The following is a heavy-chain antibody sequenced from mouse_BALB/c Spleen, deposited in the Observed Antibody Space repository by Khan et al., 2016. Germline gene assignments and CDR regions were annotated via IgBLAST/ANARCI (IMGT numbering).Heavy chain of an antibody. CDR3: ARSYYGYFAMDY. CDR2: IFPGSGST. J-gene: IGHJ4*01. CDR1: GYTFTDYY. V-gene: IGHV1-77*01. Sequence: QMQLEESGTELPRPGASVKLSCKASGYTFTDYYLHWVKQRTGQGLEWIGEIFPGSGSTYYNEKFKGKASLTADTSSSTAYMQLSSLTSEDSAVYFCARSYYGYFAMDYWGHGASVTVSS. D-gene: IGHD1-2*01.